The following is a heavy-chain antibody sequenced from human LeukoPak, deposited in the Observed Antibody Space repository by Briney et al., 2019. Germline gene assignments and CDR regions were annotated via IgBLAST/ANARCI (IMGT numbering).Heavy chain of an antibody. Sequence: RTGGSLRLSCAASGFTFDDYGMSWVRQAPGKGLEWVSGINWNGGSTGYADSVKGRFTISRDNAKNSLYLQMNSLRAEDTALYYCARSHYGSGSYYNYYYYYMDVWGKGTTVTVSS. V-gene: IGHV3-20*04. CDR1: GFTFDDYG. D-gene: IGHD3-10*01. J-gene: IGHJ6*03. CDR2: INWNGGST. CDR3: ARSHYGSGSYYNYYYYYMDV.